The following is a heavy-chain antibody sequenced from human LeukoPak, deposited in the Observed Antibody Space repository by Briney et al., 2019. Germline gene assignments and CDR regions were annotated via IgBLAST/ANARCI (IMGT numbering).Heavy chain of an antibody. CDR3: ARADLRRGDGTAGLFDH. J-gene: IGHJ4*02. D-gene: IGHD1-1*01. CDR2: LYAGGDI. V-gene: IGHV3-53*01. Sequence: GGSLRLSCAASGFSVSTNYMSWVRQAPGKGLEWVSVLYAGGDIYYADSVKGRFTISRDNSKNTLYLQMSSLRAEDTAVYFCARADLRRGDGTAGLFDHWGQGTLVTVSS. CDR1: GFSVSTNY.